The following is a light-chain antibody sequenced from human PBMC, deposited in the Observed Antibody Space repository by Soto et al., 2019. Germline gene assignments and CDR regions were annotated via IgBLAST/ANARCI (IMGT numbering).Light chain of an antibody. CDR2: EVS. CDR3: SSYSGTNYHYV. V-gene: IGLV2-8*01. Sequence: ALTQPPSASGSFGQSVTISCTGTSSDVGGYNYVSWYQQHPGKAPKLMIYEVSERPSGVPDRFSGSKSGSTASLTVSGLQADDEADYYCSSYSGTNYHYVFGTGTKVTVL. J-gene: IGLJ1*01. CDR1: SSDVGGYNY.